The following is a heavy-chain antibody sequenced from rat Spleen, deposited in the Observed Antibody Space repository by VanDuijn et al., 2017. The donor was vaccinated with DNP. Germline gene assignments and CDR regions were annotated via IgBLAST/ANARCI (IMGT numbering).Heavy chain of an antibody. CDR2: IGSAAYAP. CDR3: ARWNSGHFDY. J-gene: IGHJ2*01. Sequence: EVQLVESGGGLVQPGGSLKLSCAASGFTFSAYYMAWVRQAPAKGLEWVAYIGSAAYAPYYGDSVKGRFTISRDNAKNTLYLQMNSLRSEDMATYYCARWNSGHFDYWGQGVMVSVSS. V-gene: IGHV5-22*01. CDR1: GFTFSAYY. D-gene: IGHD4-3*01.